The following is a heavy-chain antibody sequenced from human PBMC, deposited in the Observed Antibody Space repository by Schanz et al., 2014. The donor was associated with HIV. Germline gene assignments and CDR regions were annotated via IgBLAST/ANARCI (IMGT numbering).Heavy chain of an antibody. CDR3: ARDLGVTISTSGPPRNYYAMDV. J-gene: IGHJ6*02. CDR2: MNNDVSSR. D-gene: IGHD3-3*01. V-gene: IGHV3-74*01. Sequence: EVLLLDSGGGLIQPGGSLTLSCAASGFSFSDYWMHWVRQVPGKGLLWVSRMNNDVSSRLYADSVKGRFTISRDNSKNTLYLQMNSLRAEDTAVFYCARDLGVTISTSGPPRNYYAMDVWGQGTLVTVSS. CDR1: GFSFSDYW.